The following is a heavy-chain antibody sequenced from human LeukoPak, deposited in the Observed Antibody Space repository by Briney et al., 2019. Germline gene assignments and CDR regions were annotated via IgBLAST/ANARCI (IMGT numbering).Heavy chain of an antibody. Sequence: ASVKVSCKASGYTFTSYAMHWVRQAPGQRLEWMGWINAGNGNTKYSQKLQGRVTITRDTSASTAYMELSSLRSEDTAVYYCARVHCSSTSCYLGEFDPWGQGTLVTVSS. V-gene: IGHV1-3*01. D-gene: IGHD2-2*01. CDR1: GYTFTSYA. J-gene: IGHJ5*02. CDR2: INAGNGNT. CDR3: ARVHCSSTSCYLGEFDP.